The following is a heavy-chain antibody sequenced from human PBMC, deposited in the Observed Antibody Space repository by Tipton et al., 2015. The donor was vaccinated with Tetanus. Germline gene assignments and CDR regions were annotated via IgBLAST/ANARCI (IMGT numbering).Heavy chain of an antibody. CDR1: GFTFSNYA. D-gene: IGHD7-27*01. J-gene: IGHJ4*02. CDR3: ARGSGAMDS. CDR2: ITGSGHISGSEGTT. Sequence: SLRLSCAASGFTFSNYAMNWVRQAPGKGLEWVSGITGSGHISGSEGTTYYADSVKGRFTISRDNSKNSLYLQMTNLRDEDTAVYYCARGSGAMDSWGQGTRLTVSS. V-gene: IGHV3-23*01.